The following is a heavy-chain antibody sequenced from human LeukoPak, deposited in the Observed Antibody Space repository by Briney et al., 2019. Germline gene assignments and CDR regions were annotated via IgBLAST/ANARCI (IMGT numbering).Heavy chain of an antibody. D-gene: IGHD3-22*01. J-gene: IGHJ4*02. V-gene: IGHV3-23*01. CDR3: AKRHFYDTSGFQLDY. CDR2: ITGSGGDT. CDR1: GFTFNNYA. Sequence: GGSLRLSCAASGFTFNNYAMGWVRQAPGKALEWVSSITGSGGDTFYADYVKGRFTVSRDNSKSTLYLQMNTLRAEDTAVYYCAKRHFYDTSGFQLDYWGQGTLVTVSS.